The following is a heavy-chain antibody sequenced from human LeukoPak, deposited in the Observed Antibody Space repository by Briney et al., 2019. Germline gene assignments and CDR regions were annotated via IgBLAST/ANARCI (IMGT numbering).Heavy chain of an antibody. Sequence: PGGSLRLSCAAFGFTFSSYAMSWVRQAPGKGLEWVSAISGSGGSTYYADSVKGRFTISRDNSKNTLYLQMNSLRAEDTAVYYCAKPSRPNQWLVIYFDYWGQGTLVTVSS. J-gene: IGHJ4*02. CDR1: GFTFSSYA. CDR2: ISGSGGST. D-gene: IGHD6-19*01. V-gene: IGHV3-23*01. CDR3: AKPSRPNQWLVIYFDY.